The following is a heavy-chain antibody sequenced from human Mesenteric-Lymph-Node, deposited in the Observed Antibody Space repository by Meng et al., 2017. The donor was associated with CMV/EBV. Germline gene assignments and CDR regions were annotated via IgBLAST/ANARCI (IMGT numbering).Heavy chain of an antibody. J-gene: IGHJ5*02. D-gene: IGHD6-13*01. CDR2: MNSNSGNT. CDR1: GGTFSSYA. V-gene: IGHV1-8*02. CDR3: MRGAGAGGRYWFDP. Sequence: ASVKVSCKASGGTFSSYAINWVRQAAGQGLEWMGWMNSNSGNTGYAQKFQGRVTMTRDTSVSTAYMELSSLGFEDTAIYYCMRGAGAGGRYWFDPWGQGTLVTVSS.